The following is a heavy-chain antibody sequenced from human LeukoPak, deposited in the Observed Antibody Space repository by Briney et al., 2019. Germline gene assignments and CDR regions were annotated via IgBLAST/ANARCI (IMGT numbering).Heavy chain of an antibody. CDR1: GFTFSSYA. CDR3: ARDGDYYGSGSYRDGFDI. Sequence: PGGSLRLSCAASGFTFSSYAMHWVRQAPGKGLEWVSSISTTSAYIYYADSVKGRLTTSRDNAKSSLYLEMNSLRAEDTAVYYCARDGDYYGSGSYRDGFDIWGQGTMVTVSS. CDR2: ISTTSAYI. V-gene: IGHV3-21*01. D-gene: IGHD3-10*01. J-gene: IGHJ3*02.